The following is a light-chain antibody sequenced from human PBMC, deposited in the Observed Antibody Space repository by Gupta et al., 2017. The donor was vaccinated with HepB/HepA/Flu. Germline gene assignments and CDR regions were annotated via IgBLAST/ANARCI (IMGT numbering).Light chain of an antibody. Sequence: EIVMTQSPATLSVSPGERATLSCRASQSVSSNLAWYQQKPGQAPRLLIYGASTRATGIPARFSGSGSGTEFTLTISSLQSEDFAVYYCQQYNNWPPNTFGQGTXLEIK. CDR3: QQYNNWPPNT. CDR2: GAS. J-gene: IGKJ2*01. CDR1: QSVSSN. V-gene: IGKV3-15*01.